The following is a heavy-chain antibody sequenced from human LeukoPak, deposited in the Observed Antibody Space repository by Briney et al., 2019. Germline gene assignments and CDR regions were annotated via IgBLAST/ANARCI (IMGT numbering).Heavy chain of an antibody. CDR3: AQTYYYDGSGYYPLDY. Sequence: VASVKVSCKASGGTFSSYAISWVRQAPGQGLEWMGRIIPIFGTANYAQKFQGRVTITTDESTSTAYMELSSLRSEDTAVYYCAQTYYYDGSGYYPLDYWGQGTLVTVSS. CDR1: GGTFSSYA. CDR2: IIPIFGTA. V-gene: IGHV1-69*05. J-gene: IGHJ4*02. D-gene: IGHD3-22*01.